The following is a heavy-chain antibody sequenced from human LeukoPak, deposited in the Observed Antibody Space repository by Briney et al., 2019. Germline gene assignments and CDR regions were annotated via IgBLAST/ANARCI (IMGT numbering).Heavy chain of an antibody. Sequence: SETLSLTCTVSGGSISSYYWSWIRQPAGKGLEWIGRTYTSGSTNYNPSLKSRVTMSVDTSKNQFSLKLSSVTAADTAVYYCARDPYGSGSYSFDYWGQETLVTVSS. CDR3: ARDPYGSGSYSFDY. V-gene: IGHV4-4*07. CDR2: TYTSGST. CDR1: GGSISSYY. D-gene: IGHD3-10*01. J-gene: IGHJ4*02.